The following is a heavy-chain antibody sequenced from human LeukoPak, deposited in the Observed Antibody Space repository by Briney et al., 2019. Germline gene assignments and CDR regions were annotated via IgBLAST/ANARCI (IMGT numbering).Heavy chain of an antibody. D-gene: IGHD4-17*01. CDR3: ARVRYGDYVRYFDY. CDR1: GFTFSSYW. Sequence: GGSLRLSCAASGFTFSSYWMHWVRQAPGKGLVWVSRINSDGSSTSYADSVKGRFTTSRDNAKNTLYLQMNSLRAEDTAVYYCARVRYGDYVRYFDYWGQGTLVTVSS. CDR2: INSDGSST. J-gene: IGHJ4*02. V-gene: IGHV3-74*01.